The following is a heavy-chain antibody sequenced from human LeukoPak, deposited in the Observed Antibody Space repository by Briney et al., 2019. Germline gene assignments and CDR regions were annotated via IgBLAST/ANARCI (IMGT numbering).Heavy chain of an antibody. V-gene: IGHV4-34*01. Sequence: SETLSLTCAVYGGSFSGYCWSWIRQSPGKGLEWIGEINHSGSTNYNPSLKSRVTISVDTSKNQFSLKLSSVTAADTAVYYCAREGIAAARGWFDPWGQGTLVTVSS. CDR1: GGSFSGYC. J-gene: IGHJ5*02. CDR2: INHSGST. D-gene: IGHD6-13*01. CDR3: AREGIAAARGWFDP.